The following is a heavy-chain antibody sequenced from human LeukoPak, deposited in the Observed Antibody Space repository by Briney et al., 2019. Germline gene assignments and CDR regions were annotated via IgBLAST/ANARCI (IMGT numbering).Heavy chain of an antibody. Sequence: GGSLRLSYVASGFTFSNYAMSWVRQAPGKGLEWVSRINTDGSSASYADSVKGRFTISRNTAKNTLYLQMNSLRAEDTAVYYCARGDYAFDIWGQGTMVTVSS. CDR2: INTDGSSA. D-gene: IGHD2-21*01. CDR1: GFTFSNYA. CDR3: ARGDYAFDI. J-gene: IGHJ3*02. V-gene: IGHV3-74*01.